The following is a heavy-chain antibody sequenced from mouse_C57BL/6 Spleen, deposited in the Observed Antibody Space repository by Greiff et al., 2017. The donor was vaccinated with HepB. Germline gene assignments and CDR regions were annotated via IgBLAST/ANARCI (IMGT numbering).Heavy chain of an antibody. V-gene: IGHV1-42*01. J-gene: IGHJ1*03. CDR3: AREDGSWYFDV. Sequence: EVQLQQSGPELVKPGASVKISCKASGYSFTGYYMNWVKQSPEKSLEWIGEINPSTGGTTYNQKFKAKATLTVDKSSSTAYMQLTSLTSEDSAVYYWAREDGSWYFDVWGTGTTVTVSS. CDR1: GYSFTGYY. D-gene: IGHD2-3*01. CDR2: INPSTGGT.